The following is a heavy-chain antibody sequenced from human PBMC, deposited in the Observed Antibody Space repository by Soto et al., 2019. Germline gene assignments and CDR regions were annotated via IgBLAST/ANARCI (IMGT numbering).Heavy chain of an antibody. CDR1: GASITTYY. J-gene: IGHJ4*02. CDR3: ARRLFGSGWTLDS. CDR2: VYHTGST. Sequence: LSLTCDVSGASITTYYWSWIRQAPGKGLEWIGNVYHTGSTDYNSSLRSRVTISVDTSKNQFSLNTNSVTAADTAVYYCARRLFGSGWTLDSWGQGALVTVSS. D-gene: IGHD6-19*01. V-gene: IGHV4-59*13.